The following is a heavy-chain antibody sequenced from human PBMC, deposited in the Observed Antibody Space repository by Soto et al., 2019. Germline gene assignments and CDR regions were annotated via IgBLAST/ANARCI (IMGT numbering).Heavy chain of an antibody. CDR2: LYYSGNT. J-gene: IGHJ5*02. CDR1: GGSISNYY. D-gene: IGHD6-13*01. V-gene: IGHV4-59*08. Sequence: SETLSLTCTVSGGSISNYYWSWIRQPPGKGLEWIGYLYYSGNTNYNPSLKSRVTIAVDTSKNQLSLKLTSVTAADTAVYYCARHSSSTRGWFDPWGQGTLVTVSS. CDR3: ARHSSSTRGWFDP.